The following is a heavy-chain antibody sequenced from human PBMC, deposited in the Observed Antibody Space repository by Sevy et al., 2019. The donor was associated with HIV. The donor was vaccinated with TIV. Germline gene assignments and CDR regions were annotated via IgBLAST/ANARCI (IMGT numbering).Heavy chain of an antibody. Sequence: GGSLRLSCAASGFTFSSYGMHWVRQAPGKGLEWVAVISYDGSNKYYADSVKGRFTISRDNSKNTLYLQMNSLRAEGTAVYYCAKDQGYYYDSSGAGYYYYGMDVWGQGTTVTVSS. CDR1: GFTFSSYG. J-gene: IGHJ6*02. V-gene: IGHV3-30*18. D-gene: IGHD3-22*01. CDR3: AKDQGYYYDSSGAGYYYYGMDV. CDR2: ISYDGSNK.